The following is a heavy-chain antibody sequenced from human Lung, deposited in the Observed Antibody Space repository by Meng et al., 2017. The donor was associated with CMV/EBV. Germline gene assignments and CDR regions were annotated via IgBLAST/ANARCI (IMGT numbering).Heavy chain of an antibody. CDR1: GFTFADYA. Sequence: GESLKISCTTSGFTFADYAVHWVRQAPGKGLEWVGFIRTKGYGATTDYAASVKGRFTISRDDSKSVAYLHMNSLKTEDTAVYYCTGEIVLMVGAFESWGQGTLVTVSS. CDR3: TGEIVLMVGAFES. D-gene: IGHD2-8*01. J-gene: IGHJ4*02. CDR2: IRTKGYGATT. V-gene: IGHV3-49*04.